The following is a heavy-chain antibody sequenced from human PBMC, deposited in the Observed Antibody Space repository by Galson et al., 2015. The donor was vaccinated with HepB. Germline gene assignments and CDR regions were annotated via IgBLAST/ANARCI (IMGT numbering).Heavy chain of an antibody. CDR2: INSDGSST. CDR1: GFTFSSYW. J-gene: IGHJ6*02. V-gene: IGHV3-74*01. D-gene: IGHD3-3*01. Sequence: SLRLSCAASGFTFSSYWMHWVRQAPGKGLVWVSRINSDGSSTSYADSVKGRFTISRDNAKNTLYLQMNSLRAEDTAVYYCARVDFWSGYYIYYYYGMDVWGQGTTVTVSS. CDR3: ARVDFWSGYYIYYYYGMDV.